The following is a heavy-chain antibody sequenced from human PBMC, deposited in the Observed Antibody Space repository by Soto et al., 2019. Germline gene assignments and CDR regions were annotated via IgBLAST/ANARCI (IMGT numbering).Heavy chain of an antibody. CDR1: GGSVISGSHN. D-gene: IGHD5-18*01. CDR3: ARDYRGYTTGYAFDI. J-gene: IGHJ3*02. V-gene: IGHV4-61*01. CDR2: VYYSGTT. Sequence: QVQLQESGPGLVKPSETLSLTCTVSGGSVISGSHNWSWIRQPPGKGREWIGYVYYSGTTNYNPSLKSRVTISVDTSRNQFSLKLSSVTAADTAVYYCARDYRGYTTGYAFDIWGQGTMVTVSS.